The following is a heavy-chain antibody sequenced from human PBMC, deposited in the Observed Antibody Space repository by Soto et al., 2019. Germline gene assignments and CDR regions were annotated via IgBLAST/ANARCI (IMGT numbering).Heavy chain of an antibody. CDR1: GFTFSSYS. V-gene: IGHV3-21*01. D-gene: IGHD4-17*01. J-gene: IGHJ4*02. CDR2: ISSSSSYI. Sequence: EVQLVESGGGLVKPGGSLRLSCAASGFTFSSYSMNWVRQAPGKGLEWVSSISSSSSYIYYADSVKGRFTISRDNAKTSLSLQLTSLRAAATAVYYCARGVGTTVVTDSGYWGQGTLVTLSS. CDR3: ARGVGTTVVTDSGY.